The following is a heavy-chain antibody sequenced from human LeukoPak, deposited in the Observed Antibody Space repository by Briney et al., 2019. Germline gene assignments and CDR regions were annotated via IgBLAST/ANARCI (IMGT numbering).Heavy chain of an antibody. J-gene: IGHJ4*02. Sequence: GRSLRLSCAASAFTFSSYAMDCVRQAPGKVLEWVAVISYDGSNKYYADSVKGRFTMSRDKSKSTLYLQMNRLRAEDRAVYYCARAGPRYSSSELYYFEYWGQGKLVTVSS. V-gene: IGHV3-30-3*01. CDR3: ARAGPRYSSSELYYFEY. CDR2: ISYDGSNK. CDR1: AFTFSSYA. D-gene: IGHD6-6*01.